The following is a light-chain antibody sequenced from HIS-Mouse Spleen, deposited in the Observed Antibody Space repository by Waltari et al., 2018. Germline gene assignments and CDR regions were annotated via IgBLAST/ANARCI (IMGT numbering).Light chain of an antibody. Sequence: ELVLTKSPATLSLSAGRRATLSSRASQRVSSYLAGYQQKPGQAPRLLIYDASNRATGIPARFSGSGSGTDFTLTISSLEPEDFAVYYCQQRSNWLTFGGGTKVEIK. CDR2: DAS. J-gene: IGKJ4*01. V-gene: IGKV3-11*01. CDR1: QRVSSY. CDR3: QQRSNWLT.